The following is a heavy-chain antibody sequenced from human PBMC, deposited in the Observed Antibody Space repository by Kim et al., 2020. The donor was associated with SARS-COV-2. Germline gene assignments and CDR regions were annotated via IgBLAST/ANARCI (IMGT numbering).Heavy chain of an antibody. V-gene: IGHV3-23*01. D-gene: IGHD6-6*01. Sequence: GQFTISRDNSKNTLYLQMSSLRAEDTAVYYCAKEVNRIAARPYYYYGMDVWGQGTTVTVSS. J-gene: IGHJ6*02. CDR3: AKEVNRIAARPYYYYGMDV.